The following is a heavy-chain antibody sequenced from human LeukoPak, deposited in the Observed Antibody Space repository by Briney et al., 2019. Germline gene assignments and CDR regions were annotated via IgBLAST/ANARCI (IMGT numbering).Heavy chain of an antibody. D-gene: IGHD6-13*01. J-gene: IGHJ4*02. V-gene: IGHV4-59*08. Sequence: SETLSLTCTVSGGSISSYYWSWIRQFPGKGLEWIGYIYYSGSTSYNPSLKSRVSISVDTSKNQFSLKLSSVTAADTAVYYCARQNYSSSLFDYWGQGTLVTVSS. CDR3: ARQNYSSSLFDY. CDR2: IYYSGST. CDR1: GGSISSYY.